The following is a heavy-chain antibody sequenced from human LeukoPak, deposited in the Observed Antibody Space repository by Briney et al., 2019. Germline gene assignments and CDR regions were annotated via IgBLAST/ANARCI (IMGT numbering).Heavy chain of an antibody. J-gene: IGHJ4*02. CDR3: AKGQPFIAEDY. D-gene: IGHD6-13*01. V-gene: IGHV3-53*01. CDR1: GFSVSTNY. Sequence: GGSLRLSCAASGFSVSTNYMIWVRQAPGKGLEWVSIIYSGGSTYYADSVKGRFTISRDDSKNTLYLQMNSLRADDTAVYYCAKGQPFIAEDYWGRGTLVTVSS. CDR2: IYSGGST.